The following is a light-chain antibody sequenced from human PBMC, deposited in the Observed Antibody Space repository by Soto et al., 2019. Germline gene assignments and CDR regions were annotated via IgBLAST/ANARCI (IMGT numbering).Light chain of an antibody. CDR1: SGSIASNY. CDR2: EDN. J-gene: IGLJ2*01. V-gene: IGLV6-57*04. CDR3: QSYDSSNVV. Sequence: NFMLTQPHSVSESPGKTVTISCTRSSGSIASNYVQWYQQRPGSAPTTVIYEDNQRPSGVPDRFSGSIDSSSNSASLTISGLKTEEEDDSYSQSYDSSNVVFGGGTKLTVL.